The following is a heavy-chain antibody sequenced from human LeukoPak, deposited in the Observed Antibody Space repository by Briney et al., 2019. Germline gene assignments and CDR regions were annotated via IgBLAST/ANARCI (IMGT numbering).Heavy chain of an antibody. J-gene: IGHJ4*02. CDR2: ISGSGGNT. CDR3: AKDGGLWVSAHWGDS. CDR1: GFTFSSYA. D-gene: IGHD7-27*01. Sequence: GGSLRLSCAASGFTFSSYAMGWVRQAPGTGLEWVSAISGSGGNTYYADSVKGRFTISRDNSRNTLYLQMNSLRAEDTAVYYCAKDGGLWVSAHWGDSWGRGTLVTVSS. V-gene: IGHV3-23*01.